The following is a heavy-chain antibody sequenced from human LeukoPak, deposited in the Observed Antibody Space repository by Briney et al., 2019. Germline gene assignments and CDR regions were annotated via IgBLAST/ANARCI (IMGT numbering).Heavy chain of an antibody. J-gene: IGHJ4*02. V-gene: IGHV4-61*08. CDR1: GGSVSSGGYY. Sequence: PSETLSLTCTVSGGSVSSGGYYWSWIRQPPGKGLEWIGYIYYSGSTNYNPSLKSRVTISVDTSKNQFSLKLSSVTAADTAVYYCARDHCSGGSCYDTGDYYFDYWGQGTLVTVSS. D-gene: IGHD2-15*01. CDR2: IYYSGST. CDR3: ARDHCSGGSCYDTGDYYFDY.